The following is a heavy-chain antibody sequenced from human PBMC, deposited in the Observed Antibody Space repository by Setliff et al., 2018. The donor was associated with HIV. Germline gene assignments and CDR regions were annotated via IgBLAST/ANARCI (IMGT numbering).Heavy chain of an antibody. CDR1: GFTFSNYG. Sequence: QPGGSLRLSCAASGFTFSNYGMHWVRQAPGKGLEWVAYIRYDRSEKHYADSVKGRFTISRDNSQNTLYLQMNSLRPEDTAVYYCAKPVVHHYYYMDVWGKGTTVTVSS. J-gene: IGHJ6*03. CDR2: IRYDRSEK. V-gene: IGHV3-30*02. D-gene: IGHD3-16*02. CDR3: AKPVVHHYYYMDV.